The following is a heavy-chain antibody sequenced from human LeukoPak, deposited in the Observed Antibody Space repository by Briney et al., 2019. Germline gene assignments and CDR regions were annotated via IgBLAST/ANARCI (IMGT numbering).Heavy chain of an antibody. CDR2: INTDGSST. CDR1: GFPFIGYE. V-gene: IGHV3-74*01. D-gene: IGHD2-21*02. J-gene: IGHJ4*02. CDR3: ARELPREVTLDY. Sequence: PPGGSLRLSCAASGFPFIGYEMRWVRQAPGKGLVWVSRINTDGSSTNYADPVKGRLTIPRDNAKNTLYLQMNSLRAEDTGVYYCARELPREVTLDYWGQGTLVTVSS.